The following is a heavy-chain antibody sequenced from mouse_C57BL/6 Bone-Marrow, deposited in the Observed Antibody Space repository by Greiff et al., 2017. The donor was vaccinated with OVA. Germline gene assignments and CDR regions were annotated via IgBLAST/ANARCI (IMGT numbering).Heavy chain of an antibody. CDR1: GFSLTSYG. D-gene: IGHD2-3*01. CDR2: IWSDGST. V-gene: IGHV2-6-1*01. Sequence: QVQLKQSGPGLVAPSQSLSITCTVSGFSLTSYGVHWVRQPPGKGLEWLVVIWSDGSTTYNSALKSRLSISKDNSKSQVFLKMNSLQTDDTAMYYCARHTDGYYPYYAMDYWGQGTSVTVSS. CDR3: ARHTDGYYPYYAMDY. J-gene: IGHJ4*01.